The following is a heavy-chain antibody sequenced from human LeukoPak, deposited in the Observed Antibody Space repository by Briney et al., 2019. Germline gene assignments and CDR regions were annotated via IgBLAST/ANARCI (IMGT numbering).Heavy chain of an antibody. CDR1: GGSISGYY. CDR3: ARVSYSSGWYGGDAFDI. CDR2: IYYSGNT. Sequence: SETLSLTCTVSGGSISGYYWSWIRQPPGKGLEWIGYIYYSGNTNYNPSLKSRVTISVDTSKNQFSLKLSSVTAADTAVYYCARVSYSSGWYGGDAFDIWGQGTMVTVSS. J-gene: IGHJ3*02. D-gene: IGHD6-19*01. V-gene: IGHV4-59*01.